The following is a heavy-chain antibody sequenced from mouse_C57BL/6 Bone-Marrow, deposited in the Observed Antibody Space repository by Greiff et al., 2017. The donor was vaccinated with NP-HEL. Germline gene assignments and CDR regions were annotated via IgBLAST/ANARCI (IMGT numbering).Heavy chain of an antibody. CDR3: AKTGGLRRYWYFDV. CDR2: ISNLAYSI. CDR1: GFTFSDYG. D-gene: IGHD2-4*01. J-gene: IGHJ1*03. Sequence: EVQLQESGGGLVQPGGSLKLSCAASGFTFSDYGMAWVRQAPRKGPEWVAFISNLAYSIYYADTVTGRFTISRENAKNTLYLEMSSLRSEDTAMYYCAKTGGLRRYWYFDVWGTGTTVTVSS. V-gene: IGHV5-15*01.